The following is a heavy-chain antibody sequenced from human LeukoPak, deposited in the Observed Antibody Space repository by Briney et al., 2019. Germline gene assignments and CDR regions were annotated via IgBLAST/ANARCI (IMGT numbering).Heavy chain of an antibody. CDR3: ARGTGTSN. J-gene: IGHJ4*02. Sequence: GGSLRLSCAASGFTFRIYSMNGVRQAPGKGLGWVSPINSSSSYIYYADSVKGRFTISRDNDKNSLYLQMNSLRAEDTAVYYCARGTGTSNWGQGTLVTVSS. CDR2: INSSSSYI. V-gene: IGHV3-21*01. CDR1: GFTFRIYS. D-gene: IGHD3/OR15-3a*01.